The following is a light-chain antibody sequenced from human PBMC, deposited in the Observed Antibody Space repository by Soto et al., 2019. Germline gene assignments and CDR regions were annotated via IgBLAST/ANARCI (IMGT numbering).Light chain of an antibody. CDR2: AAS. V-gene: IGKV1D-16*01. CDR1: QDINSY. J-gene: IGKJ4*01. CDR3: QQYNIYPLT. Sequence: DVQMTQSPSSLSASVGDRVTITCRASQDINSYLAWYQQKPGNAPKSLIYAASSLKTGVPSRFSGSESGTDFNLTISNLQPEDSATYYCQQYNIYPLTFGGGTKVEIK.